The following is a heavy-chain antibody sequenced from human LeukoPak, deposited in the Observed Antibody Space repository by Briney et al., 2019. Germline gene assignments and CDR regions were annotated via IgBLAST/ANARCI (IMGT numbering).Heavy chain of an antibody. CDR1: GYSFANYW. D-gene: IGHD3-3*01. CDR2: IYPGDSQT. CDR3: ARSSVNWFDP. V-gene: IGHV5-51*01. Sequence: GESLKISCKGSGYSFANYWIGWVRQMHGKGLEWMGIIYPGDSQTRYSPSFQAQVTISADKYISTAYLQSSSLKASDTAIYYCARSSVNWFDPWGQGTLVTVSS. J-gene: IGHJ5*02.